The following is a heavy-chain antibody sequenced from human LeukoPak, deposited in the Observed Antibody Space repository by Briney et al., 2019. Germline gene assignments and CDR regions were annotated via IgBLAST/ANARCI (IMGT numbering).Heavy chain of an antibody. CDR2: ISGSSSYI. CDR1: RFTFSSYT. D-gene: IGHD2-15*01. V-gene: IGHV3-21*01. Sequence: GGSLRLSCVASRFTFSSYTMNWVRQAPGKGLEWVSSISGSSSYIYYGDSVKGRFTSSRHNAKNSLYLQMNSLRVEDTAVYYCARAYSGYCNGGSCYDFDYWGQGTLVTVSS. CDR3: ARAYSGYCNGGSCYDFDY. J-gene: IGHJ4*02.